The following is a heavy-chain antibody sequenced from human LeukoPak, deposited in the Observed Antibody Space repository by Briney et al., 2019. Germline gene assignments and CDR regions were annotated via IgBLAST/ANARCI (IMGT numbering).Heavy chain of an antibody. D-gene: IGHD6-19*01. CDR1: GFTFSTYG. V-gene: IGHV3-30*03. CDR2: ISHEGSSQ. CDR3: ARTREQWQVLDY. J-gene: IGHJ4*02. Sequence: GGSLRLSCAASGFTFSTYGIHWVRQAPGKGLEWVAVISHEGSSQYYADSVKGRFTISRDNSKNTVYLQMNSLRAEDTAVYYCARTREQWQVLDYWGQGTLVTVSS.